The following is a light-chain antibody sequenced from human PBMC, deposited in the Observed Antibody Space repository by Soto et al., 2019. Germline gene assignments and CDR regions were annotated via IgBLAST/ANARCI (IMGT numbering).Light chain of an antibody. Sequence: DIQMTQSPSSLSASVGDRVTITCRAMQNIRNYLNWYQQRPAKTPNLLVYAASNLRGGVPSRFSGSGSGTVFTLTINSLQPEDFATYYCQQIHSTSSYTFGQGTKVDI. CDR2: AAS. CDR1: QNIRNY. V-gene: IGKV1-39*01. J-gene: IGKJ2*01. CDR3: QQIHSTSSYT.